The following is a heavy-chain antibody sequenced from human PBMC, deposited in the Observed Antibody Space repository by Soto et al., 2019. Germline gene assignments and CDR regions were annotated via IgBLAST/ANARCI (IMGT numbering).Heavy chain of an antibody. J-gene: IGHJ6*02. CDR1: GFTFSSYA. D-gene: IGHD2-8*01. Sequence: GGSLRLSCAASGFTFSSYAMSWVRQAPGKGLEWVSAISGSGGSTYYADSVKGRFTISRDNSKNTLYLQMNSLRAEDTAVYYCAKGVGTSYYYYYGMDVWGQGTTVTVSS. CDR2: ISGSGGST. V-gene: IGHV3-23*01. CDR3: AKGVGTSYYYYYGMDV.